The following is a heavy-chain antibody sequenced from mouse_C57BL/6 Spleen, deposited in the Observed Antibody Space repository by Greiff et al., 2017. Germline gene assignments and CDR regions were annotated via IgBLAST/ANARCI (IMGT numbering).Heavy chain of an antibody. CDR1: GFNIKNNY. D-gene: IGHD2-3*01. CDR2: IDPANGNT. V-gene: IGHV14-3*01. J-gene: IGHJ3*01. Sequence: EVKLVESVAELVRPGASVKLSCTASGFNIKNNYMHWVKQRPEQGLEWIGRIDPANGNTKYAPKFQGKATITADKSSNTDYLKLSSLTSEDTASYYCARSGGDDEGSYWGQGTLVTVSA. CDR3: ARSGGDDEGSY.